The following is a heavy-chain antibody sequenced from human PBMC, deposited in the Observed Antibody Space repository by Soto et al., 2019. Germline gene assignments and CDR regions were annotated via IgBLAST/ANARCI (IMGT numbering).Heavy chain of an antibody. J-gene: IGHJ4*02. CDR3: ARSRLSSSSYYFDY. V-gene: IGHV4-31*03. CDR2: IYYSGST. CDR1: GGSISSGGYY. Sequence: SETLSLTCTVSGGSISSGGYYWSWIRQHPGKGLEWIGYIYYSGSTYYNPSLKSRVTISVDTSKNQFSLKLSSVTAADTAVYYCARSRLSSSSYYFDYWGQGTLVTVSS. D-gene: IGHD6-6*01.